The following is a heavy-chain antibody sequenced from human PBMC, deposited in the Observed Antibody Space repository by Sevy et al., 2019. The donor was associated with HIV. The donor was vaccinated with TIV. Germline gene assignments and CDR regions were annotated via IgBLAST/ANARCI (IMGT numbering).Heavy chain of an antibody. D-gene: IGHD2-2*01. CDR2: IYPGDSDT. CDR1: GYSFTSYW. Sequence: GESLKISCKGSGYSFTSYWIGWVRQMPGKGLEWMGIIYPGDSDTRYSPSFQGQVTISADKSISTAYLQWSSLKASDTAMYYCARLREKYCSSTSCFDAFDIWGQGTMVTVSS. V-gene: IGHV5-51*01. CDR3: ARLREKYCSSTSCFDAFDI. J-gene: IGHJ3*02.